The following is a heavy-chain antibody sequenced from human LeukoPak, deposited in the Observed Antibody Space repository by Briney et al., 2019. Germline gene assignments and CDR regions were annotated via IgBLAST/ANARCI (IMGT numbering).Heavy chain of an antibody. V-gene: IGHV3-64*04. D-gene: IGHD2-15*01. CDR2: ISTNVDIT. Sequence: GGSLRLSCSASGFTFSSYAMHWVRQAPGKGLEFVSAISTNVDITYYADSVKGRFTISRDNSKNTLYLQMNSLRAEDTAVYYCAKEGCSGGSCGVNWGQGTLVTVSS. J-gene: IGHJ4*02. CDR3: AKEGCSGGSCGVN. CDR1: GFTFSSYA.